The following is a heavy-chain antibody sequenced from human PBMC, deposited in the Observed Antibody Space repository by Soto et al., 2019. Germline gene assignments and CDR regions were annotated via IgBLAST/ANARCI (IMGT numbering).Heavy chain of an antibody. J-gene: IGHJ4*02. CDR1: GFSLTTSGVG. Sequence: QITLNESGPTPVKPRQTLTLTCTFSGFSLTTSGVGVGWIRQSPGTAPEWLALIYWDDDKRYSPSLKSRLTITKDTSKNQVVLTMADLDPADTATYYCAHRVLRTVFGLVTTTAIYFDFWGQGTPVAVSS. V-gene: IGHV2-5*02. D-gene: IGHD3-3*01. CDR3: AHRVLRTVFGLVTTTAIYFDF. CDR2: IYWDDDK.